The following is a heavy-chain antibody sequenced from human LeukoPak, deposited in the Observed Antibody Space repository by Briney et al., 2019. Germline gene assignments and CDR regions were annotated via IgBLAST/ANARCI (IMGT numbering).Heavy chain of an antibody. CDR1: GFTFSSYA. Sequence: AGSLTLSCSASGFTFSSYAMHWVRQAPGKGLEYLSAIGTNGGSTYYADSVKGRFTISRENSNNTLYLQMSGLRADDTSVYYCVKAGGYDYFDYWAKGTLDSVSS. V-gene: IGHV3-64D*09. J-gene: IGHJ4*02. D-gene: IGHD5-12*01. CDR3: VKAGGYDYFDY. CDR2: IGTNGGST.